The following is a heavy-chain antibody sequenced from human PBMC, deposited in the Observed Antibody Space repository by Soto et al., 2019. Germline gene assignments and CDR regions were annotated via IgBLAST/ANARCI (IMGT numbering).Heavy chain of an antibody. CDR1: GYTFTSYG. Sequence: ASVKVSCKASGYTFTSYGTSWVRQAPGQGLEWMGWISAYNGNTNYAQKLQGRVTMTTDTSTSTAYMELRSLRSDDTAVYYCARPLGDIVVVPAASNWFDPWGQGTLVTVSS. J-gene: IGHJ5*02. V-gene: IGHV1-18*04. CDR3: ARPLGDIVVVPAASNWFDP. D-gene: IGHD2-2*01. CDR2: ISAYNGNT.